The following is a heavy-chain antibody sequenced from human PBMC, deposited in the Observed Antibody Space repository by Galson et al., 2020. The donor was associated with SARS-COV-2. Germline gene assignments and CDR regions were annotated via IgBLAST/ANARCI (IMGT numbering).Heavy chain of an antibody. D-gene: IGHD1-26*01. CDR2: IWYDGSNK. J-gene: IGHJ3*02. Sequence: SCAASGFTFSSYGMHWVRQAPGKGLEWVAVIWYDGSNKYYADSVKGRFTISRDNSKNTLYLQMNSLRAEDTAVYYCARDFMVGATYDAFDIWGQGTIVAVSS. CDR1: GFTFSSYG. CDR3: ARDFMVGATYDAFDI. V-gene: IGHV3-33*01.